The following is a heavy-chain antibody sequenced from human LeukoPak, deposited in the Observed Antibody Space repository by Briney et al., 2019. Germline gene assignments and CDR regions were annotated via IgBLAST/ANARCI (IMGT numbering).Heavy chain of an antibody. V-gene: IGHV3-21*01. CDR2: ISSSSSYI. D-gene: IGHD5-24*01. CDR1: GFTFSSYS. J-gene: IGHJ4*02. Sequence: GGSLRLSCAASGFTFSSYSMNWVRQAPGKGLEWVSSISSSSSYIYYADSVKGRFTISRDNAKNSLYLQMNSLRAEDTAVYYCARGRDGYLLDFDYWGQGTLVTVSS. CDR3: ARGRDGYLLDFDY.